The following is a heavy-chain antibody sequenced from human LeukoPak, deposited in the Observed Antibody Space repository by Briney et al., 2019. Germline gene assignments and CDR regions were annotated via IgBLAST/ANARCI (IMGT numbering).Heavy chain of an antibody. J-gene: IGHJ4*02. CDR2: IYYSGST. Sequence: PSETLPLTCTVSGGSISSYYWSWIRQPPGKGLEWIGYIYYSGSTNYNPSLKSRVTISVDTPKNQFSLKLSSVTAADTAVYYCARGRYSGSPGLHDYWGQGTLVTVSS. CDR3: ARGRYSGSPGLHDY. V-gene: IGHV4-59*01. CDR1: GGSISSYY. D-gene: IGHD1-26*01.